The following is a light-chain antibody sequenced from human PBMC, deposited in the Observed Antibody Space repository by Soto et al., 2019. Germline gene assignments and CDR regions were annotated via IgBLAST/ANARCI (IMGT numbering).Light chain of an antibody. Sequence: EIVMTQSPATLSVSPGERATLSCRASQSVSSNLVWYQQKPGQAPRLLIYGASTRTTGIPARFSGSESGTEFTLTISSLQSEDFAVYYCQQYNNWPRTFGQGTKVEIK. V-gene: IGKV3-15*01. CDR2: GAS. CDR1: QSVSSN. J-gene: IGKJ1*01. CDR3: QQYNNWPRT.